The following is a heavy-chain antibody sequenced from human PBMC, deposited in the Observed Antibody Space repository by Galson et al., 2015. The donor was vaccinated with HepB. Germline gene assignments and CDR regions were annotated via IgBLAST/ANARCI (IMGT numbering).Heavy chain of an antibody. V-gene: IGHV1-69*04. D-gene: IGHD3-3*01. CDR1: GGTFSSYA. CDR2: VIPILGIA. J-gene: IGHJ5*02. Sequence: SVKVSCKASGGTFSSYAISWVRQAPGQGLEWMGRVIPILGIANYAQKFQGRVTITADKSTSTAYMELSSLRSEDTAVYYCARDCDETYYDFLSGYSVGNWFDPWGQGTLVTVSS. CDR3: ARDCDETYYDFLSGYSVGNWFDP.